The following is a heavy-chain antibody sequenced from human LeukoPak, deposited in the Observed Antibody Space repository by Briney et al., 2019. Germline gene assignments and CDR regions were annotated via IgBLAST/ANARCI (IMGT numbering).Heavy chain of an antibody. D-gene: IGHD6-13*01. Sequence: ASVKVSCKASGYTFTSYGISWVRQAPGQGLEWMGWISAYNGNTNYAQKLQGRVTMTTDTSTSTAYMELRSLRSDDTAVYYCASELDPGIAAAGYAFDIWGQGTMVTVSS. V-gene: IGHV1-18*01. CDR2: ISAYNGNT. J-gene: IGHJ3*02. CDR1: GYTFTSYG. CDR3: ASELDPGIAAAGYAFDI.